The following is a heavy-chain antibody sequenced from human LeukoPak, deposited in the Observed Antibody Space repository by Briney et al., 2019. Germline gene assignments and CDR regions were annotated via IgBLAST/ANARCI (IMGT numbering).Heavy chain of an antibody. CDR1: GFTFSSYW. V-gene: IGHV3-7*03. Sequence: GGSLRLSCAASGFTFSSYWMSWVRQAPGKRLEWVANIKQDGSEKYYVDSVKGRFTISRDNAKNSLYLQMNSLRAEDTAVYYCARGGRYQLLESFDYWGQGTLVTVSS. J-gene: IGHJ4*02. CDR2: IKQDGSEK. CDR3: ARGGRYQLLESFDY. D-gene: IGHD2-2*01.